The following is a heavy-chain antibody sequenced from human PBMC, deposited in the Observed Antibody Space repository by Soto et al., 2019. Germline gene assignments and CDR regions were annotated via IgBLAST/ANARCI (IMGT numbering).Heavy chain of an antibody. V-gene: IGHV3-7*01. D-gene: IGHD2-15*01. CDR2: IKQEGSEK. CDR3: ARDNPTPHLVVVAASDY. Sequence: VQLVESGGGLVKPGGSLRLSCAASGFTFSDYYMSWIRQAPGKGLEWVANIKQEGSEKYYVDSVKGRFTISRDNAKNSLYLQMNSLRAEDTAVYYCARDNPTPHLVVVAASDYWGQGTLVTVSS. CDR1: GFTFSDYY. J-gene: IGHJ4*02.